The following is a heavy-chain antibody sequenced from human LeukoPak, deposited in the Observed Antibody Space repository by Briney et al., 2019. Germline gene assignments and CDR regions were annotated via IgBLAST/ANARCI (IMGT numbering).Heavy chain of an antibody. J-gene: IGHJ4*02. Sequence: SGPALVKPTQTLTLTCTFSGFSLSTNGMRVSWIRQPPGKALEWLSRIDWDDDKFYSTSLKTRLTISKDTSKNQVVLTMTNMDPVDTATYYCARTNSSSWTGFDYWGQGTLVTVSS. D-gene: IGHD6-13*01. CDR1: GFSLSTNGMR. V-gene: IGHV2-70*04. CDR2: IDWDDDK. CDR3: ARTNSSSWTGFDY.